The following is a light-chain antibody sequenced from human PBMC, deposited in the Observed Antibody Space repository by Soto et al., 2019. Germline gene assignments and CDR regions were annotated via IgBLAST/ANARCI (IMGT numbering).Light chain of an antibody. CDR2: WAS. V-gene: IGKV4-1*01. CDR1: QSLLYSSNNKNY. Sequence: DIVMTQSPDSLAVSLGERATINCKSSQSLLYSSNNKNYLSWYQQKAGQPPKLLIHWASNREFGFPDRFSGRGSGAVLTLTISSLQTENGAVYSCQQYYETPWPFGQGTKVEIK. J-gene: IGKJ1*01. CDR3: QQYYETPWP.